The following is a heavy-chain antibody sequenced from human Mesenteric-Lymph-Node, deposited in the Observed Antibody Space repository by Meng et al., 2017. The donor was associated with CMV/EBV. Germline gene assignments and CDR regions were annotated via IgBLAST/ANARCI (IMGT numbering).Heavy chain of an antibody. CDR2: IRRDGTNK. J-gene: IGHJ4*02. Sequence: GESLKISCAASGYTFSDHGMHWVRQAPGKGLEWVAFIRRDGTNKYYADSVKGRFTISRDNSKNTLYLQMNSLRAEDTAVYYCARDPATEWLRAPIDYWGQGTLVTVSS. V-gene: IGHV3-30*02. D-gene: IGHD5-12*01. CDR1: GYTFSDHG. CDR3: ARDPATEWLRAPIDY.